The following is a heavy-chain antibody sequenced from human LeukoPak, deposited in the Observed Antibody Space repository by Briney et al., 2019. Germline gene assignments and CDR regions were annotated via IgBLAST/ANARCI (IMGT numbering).Heavy chain of an antibody. CDR3: AREIVAGTFDY. J-gene: IGHJ4*02. CDR1: GFIFSDYY. D-gene: IGHD1-14*01. CDR2: ISSNGDIK. V-gene: IGHV3-11*01. Sequence: PGGSLRHSCAASGFIFSDYYMSWIRQAPGKGLEWVADISSNGDIKSYGDSAGGRFTISRDNFKNSLYLEMNNLRAEDTAVYYCAREIVAGTFDYWGQETLLTVAS.